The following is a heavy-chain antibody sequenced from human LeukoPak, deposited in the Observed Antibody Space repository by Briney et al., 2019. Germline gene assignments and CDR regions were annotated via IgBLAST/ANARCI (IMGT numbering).Heavy chain of an antibody. CDR1: RFTFSDYG. CDR3: ARGRDYGDYLDY. D-gene: IGHD4-17*01. J-gene: IGHJ4*02. V-gene: IGHV3-53*01. CDR2: IYSGGST. Sequence: GGSLRLSCAASRFTFSDYGMHWIRQAPGKGLEWVSVIYSGGSTYYADSVKGRFTISRDNSKNTLYLQMNSLRAEDTAVYYCARGRDYGDYLDYWGQGTLVTVSS.